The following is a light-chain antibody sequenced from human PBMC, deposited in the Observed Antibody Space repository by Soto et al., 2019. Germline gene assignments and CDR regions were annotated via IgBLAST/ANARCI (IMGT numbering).Light chain of an antibody. CDR3: SSYTSNSTVV. Sequence: QSALTQPASVSGSPGQSITISCTGTSSDVGGYNYVSRYQQHPGKAPKLMIYDVSNRPSGVSNRFSGSKSGNTASLTISGLQAEDEADYYCSSYTSNSTVVFGGGTKLTVL. CDR2: DVS. V-gene: IGLV2-14*01. CDR1: SSDVGGYNY. J-gene: IGLJ2*01.